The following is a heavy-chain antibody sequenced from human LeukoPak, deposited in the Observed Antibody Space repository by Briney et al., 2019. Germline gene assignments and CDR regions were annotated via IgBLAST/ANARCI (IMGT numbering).Heavy chain of an antibody. CDR1: GFTVSSNY. J-gene: IGHJ4*02. V-gene: IGHV3-66*01. Sequence: PGWSLRLSCAASGFTVSSNYMSWVRQAPGKGLEGVSVIYSGGSTYYADSVKGRFTISRDNSKNTLYLQMNSLRAEDTAVYYCARERGDYYFDYWGQGTLVTVSS. CDR3: ARERGDYYFDY. CDR2: IYSGGST. D-gene: IGHD2-21*02.